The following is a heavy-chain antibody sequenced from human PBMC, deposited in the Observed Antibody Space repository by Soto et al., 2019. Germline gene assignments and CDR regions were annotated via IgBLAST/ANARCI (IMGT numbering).Heavy chain of an antibody. CDR2: INHSGST. CDR1: GGSFSGYY. V-gene: IGHV4-34*01. CDR3: ARRRGTGSTGEVDY. J-gene: IGHJ4*02. D-gene: IGHD1-7*01. Sequence: QVQLQQWGAGLLKPSETLSLTCSVYGGSFSGYYWSWIRQPPGKGLEWIGEINHSGSTNYNPSLKSRVTISVDTSKTWFSPKLSSVTAADTVVYYCARRRGTGSTGEVDYWGQGTLVTVSS.